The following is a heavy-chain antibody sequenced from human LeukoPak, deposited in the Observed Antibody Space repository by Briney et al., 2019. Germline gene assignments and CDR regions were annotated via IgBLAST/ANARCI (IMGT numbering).Heavy chain of an antibody. CDR2: IYTSGST. V-gene: IGHV4-61*02. Sequence: SQTLSLTCTVFGGSISSGSYYWSWIRQPAGKGLEWIGRIYTSGSTNHNPSLKSRVTISVDTSKNQFSLKLSSVTAADTALYYCARDSLLPSAMGYYYMDVWGKGTTVTVSS. D-gene: IGHD2-2*01. CDR1: GGSISSGSYY. CDR3: ARDSLLPSAMGYYYMDV. J-gene: IGHJ6*03.